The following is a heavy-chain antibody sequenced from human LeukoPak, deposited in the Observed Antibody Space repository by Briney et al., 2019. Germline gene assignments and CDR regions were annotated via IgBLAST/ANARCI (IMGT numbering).Heavy chain of an antibody. J-gene: IGHJ4*02. CDR3: ARDRPDDYVWGSYHYSDY. V-gene: IGHV4-39*02. CDR2: IYDSGST. CDR1: GGSIRSSYYY. D-gene: IGHD3-16*02. Sequence: PSETPSLTCTVSGGSIRSSYYYWGWIRQPPGKGLEWIGSIYDSGSTYYNPSLKSRVTISVDTSKNQFSLKLNSVTAADTAVYYCARDRPDDYVWGSYHYSDYWGQGILVTVSS.